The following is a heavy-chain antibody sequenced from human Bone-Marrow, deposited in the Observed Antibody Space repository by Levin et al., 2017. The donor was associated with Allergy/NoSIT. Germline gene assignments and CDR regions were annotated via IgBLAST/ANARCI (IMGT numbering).Heavy chain of an antibody. CDR1: GYSFNTYW. CDR2: IYPGDSDI. D-gene: IGHD3-3*01. Sequence: KVSCEGSGYSFNTYWIAWVRQMPGKGLELMGIIYPGDSDIRYSPPFQGQVTISADKSINTAYLQWSSLKASDTAMYYCARQGSGYPNWFDPWGQGTMVTVSS. J-gene: IGHJ5*02. V-gene: IGHV5-51*01. CDR3: ARQGSGYPNWFDP.